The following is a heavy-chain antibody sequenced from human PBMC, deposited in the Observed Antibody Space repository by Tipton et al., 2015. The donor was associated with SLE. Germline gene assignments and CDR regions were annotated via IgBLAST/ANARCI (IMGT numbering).Heavy chain of an antibody. D-gene: IGHD3-9*01. V-gene: IGHV3-21*01. CDR2: ISSSSSYI. Sequence: SLRLSCAASGFTFSSYSMNWVRQAPGKGLEWVSSISSSSSYIYYADSVKGRFTISRDNAKNSLYLQMNSLRAEDTAVYYCASGRILTGYLMGEYWGQGTLVTVSS. J-gene: IGHJ4*02. CDR3: ASGRILTGYLMGEY. CDR1: GFTFSSYS.